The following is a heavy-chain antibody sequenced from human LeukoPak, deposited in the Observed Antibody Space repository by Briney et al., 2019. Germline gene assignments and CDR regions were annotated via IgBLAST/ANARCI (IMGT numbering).Heavy chain of an antibody. V-gene: IGHV1-46*01. J-gene: IGHJ4*02. CDR1: GYTFTSYY. CDR3: ARDEVAGRYFDY. CDR2: INPSGGST. D-gene: IGHD6-19*01. Sequence: ASVRVSCKASGYTFTSYYMHWVRQAPGQGLEWMGIINPSGGSTSYAQKFQGRVTMTRDTSTSTVYMELSSLRSEDTAVYYCARDEVAGRYFDYWGQGTLVTVSS.